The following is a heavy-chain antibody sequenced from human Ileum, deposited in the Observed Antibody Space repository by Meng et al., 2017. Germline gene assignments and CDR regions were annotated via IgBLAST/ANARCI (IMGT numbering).Heavy chain of an antibody. CDR3: ARTPGYSSGGYYWYFDL. V-gene: IGHV3-30*01. CDR2: ISYDGSNK. CDR1: GFTFSSYA. J-gene: IGHJ2*01. Sequence: GESLKISCAASGFTFSSYAMHWVRQAPGKGLEWVAVISYDGSNKYYADSVKGRFTISRDNSKNTLYLQMNSLRAEDTAVYYCARTPGYSSGGYYWYFDLWGRGTLVTVSS. D-gene: IGHD6-19*01.